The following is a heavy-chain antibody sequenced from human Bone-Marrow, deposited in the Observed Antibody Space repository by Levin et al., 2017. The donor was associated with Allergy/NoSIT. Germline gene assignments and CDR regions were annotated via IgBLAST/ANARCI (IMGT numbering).Heavy chain of an antibody. J-gene: IGHJ3*02. CDR1: GGSFTSGKDY. CDR3: ARDDGPVGVEPNGVDI. CDR2: IYHSGAT. V-gene: IGHV4-30-4*01. D-gene: IGHD1-26*01. Sequence: SETLSLTCIVSGGSFTSGKDYWIWLRQPPGKGLEYIGYIYHSGATYYNPSLKSRITMSVDRSKSQFSLNLSSVTAADTAVYCCARDDGPVGVEPNGVDIWGQGIMVTVSS.